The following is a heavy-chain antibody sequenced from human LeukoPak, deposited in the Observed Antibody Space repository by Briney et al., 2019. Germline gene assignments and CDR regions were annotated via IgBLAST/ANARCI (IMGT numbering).Heavy chain of an antibody. CDR3: ASGTSGHF. Sequence: GGSLRLSCAASGFTFSSYSMNWVRQAPGKGLEWVANVNPDGSEMYFVDSVKGRFTISRDNAKNPLYLQMSSLRAEDTAMYYCASGTSGHFWGQGTLVTVSS. V-gene: IGHV3-7*01. CDR2: VNPDGSEM. CDR1: GFTFSSYS. D-gene: IGHD1-1*01. J-gene: IGHJ4*02.